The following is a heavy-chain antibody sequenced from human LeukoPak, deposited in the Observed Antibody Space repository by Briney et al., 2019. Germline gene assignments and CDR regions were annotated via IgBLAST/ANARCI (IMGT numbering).Heavy chain of an antibody. CDR3: ARSILVYAQNPGY. V-gene: IGHV4-34*01. CDR1: GGSFSVYY. J-gene: IGHJ4*02. D-gene: IGHD2-8*01. CDR2: INHSGST. Sequence: SETLSLTCAVYGGSFSVYYGSWIRQPPGKGLEWIGEINHSGSTNYNPSLKSRVTISVDTSKNQFSLKLSSVTAADTAVYYCARSILVYAQNPGYWGQGTLVTVSS.